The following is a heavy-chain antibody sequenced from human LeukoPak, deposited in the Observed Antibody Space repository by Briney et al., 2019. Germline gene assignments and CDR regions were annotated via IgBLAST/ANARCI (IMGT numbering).Heavy chain of an antibody. J-gene: IGHJ4*02. V-gene: IGHV3-23*01. CDR3: ARKSSHFDSSGYFDY. Sequence: GGSLRLSCAASGFTFSSYAMSWDRQAPGKGLEWVSDLGGNSGYTYYADSVKGRFTVSRDNSKNMLSLQMNSLRVEDTAVYYCARKSSHFDSSGYFDYWGQGTLLTVSS. D-gene: IGHD3-22*01. CDR1: GFTFSSYA. CDR2: LGGNSGYT.